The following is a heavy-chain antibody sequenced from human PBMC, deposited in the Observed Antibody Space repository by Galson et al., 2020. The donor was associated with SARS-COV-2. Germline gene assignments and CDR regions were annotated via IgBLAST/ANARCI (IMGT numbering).Heavy chain of an antibody. Sequence: SETLSLTCTVSGGSLSSYYWSWIRQLPGKGLEWVGYIHNSGSTNYNPSLKSRVPISVDTSMNQFSRKLSAVTAADTAVYYCSRGFDLWGQGTLVTVSS. V-gene: IGHV4-59*01. CDR3: SRGFDL. J-gene: IGHJ5*02. CDR1: GGSLSSYY. CDR2: IHNSGST.